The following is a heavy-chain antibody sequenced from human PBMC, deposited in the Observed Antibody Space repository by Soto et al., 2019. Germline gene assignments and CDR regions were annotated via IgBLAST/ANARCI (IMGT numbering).Heavy chain of an antibody. V-gene: IGHV1-46*03. Sequence: ASVKVSCKASGYTFTSYYMNWVRQAPGQGLEWLGIINPSGGYTTYAQRFLGRVTMTSDTSTSTVHMELGSLTSEDTAVYYCARGGGILVVTAPYAHWGQGTLVTVSS. CDR1: GYTFTSYY. D-gene: IGHD2-21*02. CDR3: ARGGGILVVTAPYAH. CDR2: INPSGGYT. J-gene: IGHJ4*02.